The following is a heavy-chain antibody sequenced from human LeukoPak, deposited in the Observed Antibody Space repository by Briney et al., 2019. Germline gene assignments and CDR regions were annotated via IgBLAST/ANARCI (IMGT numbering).Heavy chain of an antibody. Sequence: PGGSLRLFCAASGFTFSSYAMSWVRQAPGKGLEWVSAISGSGGSTYYADSVKGRFTISRDNSKNTLYLQMNSLRAEDTAVYYCAKGTVGSSGWYPDYYYYMDVWGKGTTVTVSS. CDR1: GFTFSSYA. V-gene: IGHV3-23*01. J-gene: IGHJ6*03. CDR2: ISGSGGST. CDR3: AKGTVGSSGWYPDYYYYMDV. D-gene: IGHD6-19*01.